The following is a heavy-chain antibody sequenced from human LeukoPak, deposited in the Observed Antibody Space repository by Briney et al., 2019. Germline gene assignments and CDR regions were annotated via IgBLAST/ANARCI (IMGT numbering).Heavy chain of an antibody. CDR3: AKDLSKLRYFDWFGAVGY. J-gene: IGHJ4*02. CDR2: ISYDGSNK. D-gene: IGHD3-9*01. CDR1: GFTFSSYG. Sequence: GGSLRLSCAASGFTFSSYGMHWVRQAPGKGLEWVAVISYDGSNKYYADSVKGRFTISRDNSKNTLYLQMNSLRAEDTAVYYCAKDLSKLRYFDWFGAVGYWGQGTLVTVSS. V-gene: IGHV3-30*18.